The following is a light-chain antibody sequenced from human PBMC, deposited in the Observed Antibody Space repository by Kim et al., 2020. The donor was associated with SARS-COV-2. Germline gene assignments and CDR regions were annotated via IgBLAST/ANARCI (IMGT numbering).Light chain of an antibody. V-gene: IGLV2-14*03. CDR3: SSYTSSSTWV. CDR1: SSDVGGYNY. J-gene: IGLJ3*02. CDR2: DVS. Sequence: QSALTQPASVSGSPGQSITISCTGTSSDVGGYNYVSWYQQHPGKAPKLMIYDVSNRPSGASNRFSGSKSGNTASLTISGLQAEDEADYYCSSYTSSSTWVLGGGSQLTVL.